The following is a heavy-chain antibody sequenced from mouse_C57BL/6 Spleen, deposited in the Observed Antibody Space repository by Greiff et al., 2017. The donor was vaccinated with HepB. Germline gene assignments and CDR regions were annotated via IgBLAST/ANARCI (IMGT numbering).Heavy chain of an antibody. CDR1: GYTFTDYE. CDR3: TRLLWDY. D-gene: IGHD1-1*02. Sequence: QVQLQQSGAELVRPGASVTLSCKASGYTFTDYEMHWVKQTPVHGLEWIGAIDPETGGTAYNQKFKGKAILTADTSSSTAYMELRSLTSEDSAVYYCTRLLWDYWGQGTTLTVSS. V-gene: IGHV1-15*01. J-gene: IGHJ2*01. CDR2: IDPETGGT.